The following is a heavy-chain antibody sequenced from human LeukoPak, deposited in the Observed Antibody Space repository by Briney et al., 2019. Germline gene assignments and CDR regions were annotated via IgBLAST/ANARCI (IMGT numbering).Heavy chain of an antibody. Sequence: SGTLSLTCTVSGGSISSYYWSWIRQPPGKGLEWIGYIYYSGSTNYNPSLKSRVTISVDTSKNQFSLKLSSVTAADTAVYYCARDKRAYYYYMDVWGKGTTVTVSS. J-gene: IGHJ6*03. CDR2: IYYSGST. V-gene: IGHV4-59*01. CDR1: GGSISSYY. CDR3: ARDKRAYYYYMDV.